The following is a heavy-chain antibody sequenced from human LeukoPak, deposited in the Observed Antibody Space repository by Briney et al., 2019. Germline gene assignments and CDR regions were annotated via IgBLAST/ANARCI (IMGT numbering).Heavy chain of an antibody. Sequence: GGSLRLSCAASRFTFRSYAMHWARQASGKGLEWVAVISYDGTEKYYADSVKGRFTISRDNSKNTLYLQMDSLRTEDTAVYYCAREAEAFDIWGQGTVVTVSS. CDR1: RFTFRSYA. J-gene: IGHJ3*02. CDR2: ISYDGTEK. CDR3: AREAEAFDI. V-gene: IGHV3-30*04.